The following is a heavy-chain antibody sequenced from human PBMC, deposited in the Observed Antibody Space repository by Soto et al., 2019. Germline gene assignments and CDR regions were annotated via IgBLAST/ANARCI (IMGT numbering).Heavy chain of an antibody. D-gene: IGHD6-19*01. V-gene: IGHV1-2*02. Sequence: ASVKVSCKASGYTFTGYYMHWVRQAPGQGLEWMGWINPNSGGTKYSQKFQDRVTITRDTSASTAYMELSSLRSEDTAVYYCARDLGGWPDYWGQGTLVTVSS. J-gene: IGHJ4*02. CDR3: ARDLGGWPDY. CDR2: INPNSGGT. CDR1: GYTFTGYY.